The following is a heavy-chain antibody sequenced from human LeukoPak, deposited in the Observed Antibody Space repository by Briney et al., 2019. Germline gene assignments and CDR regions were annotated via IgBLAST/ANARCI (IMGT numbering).Heavy chain of an antibody. J-gene: IGHJ6*02. CDR1: GFTVSSNY. V-gene: IGHV3-7*01. D-gene: IGHD3-3*02. Sequence: GGSLRLSCAASGFTVSSNYMSWVRQAPGKGLEWVANIKQDGSEKYYVDSVKGRFTISRDSAKNSLYLQMNSLRAEDTAVYYCASLIRNYGMDVWGQGTTVTVSS. CDR3: ASLIRNYGMDV. CDR2: IKQDGSEK.